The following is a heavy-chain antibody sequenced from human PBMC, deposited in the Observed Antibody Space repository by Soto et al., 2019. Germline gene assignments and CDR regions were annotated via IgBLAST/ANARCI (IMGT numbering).Heavy chain of an antibody. J-gene: IGHJ3*02. V-gene: IGHV1-2*04. Sequence: ASVKVSCKASGYTFTGYYMHWVRQAPGQGLEWMGWINPNSGGTNYAQKFQGWVTMTRDTSNSTAYMELSRLRSDDTAVYYCARLWFGESTGAFDIWGQGTMVTVS. CDR1: GYTFTGYY. D-gene: IGHD3-10*01. CDR3: ARLWFGESTGAFDI. CDR2: INPNSGGT.